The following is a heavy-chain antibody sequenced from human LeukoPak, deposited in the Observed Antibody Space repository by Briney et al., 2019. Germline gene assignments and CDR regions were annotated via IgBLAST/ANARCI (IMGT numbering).Heavy chain of an antibody. CDR2: ISGSGGST. CDR1: GFTFSGYA. D-gene: IGHD2-2*01. V-gene: IGHV3-23*01. Sequence: GGSLRLSCAASGFTFSGYAMSWVRQAPGKGLEWVSAISGSGGSTYYADSVKGRFTISRDNSKNTLYLQMNSLRAEDTAVYYCAKSGLGYCSSTSCYGGYYYYGMDVWGQGTTVTVSS. CDR3: AKSGLGYCSSTSCYGGYYYYGMDV. J-gene: IGHJ6*02.